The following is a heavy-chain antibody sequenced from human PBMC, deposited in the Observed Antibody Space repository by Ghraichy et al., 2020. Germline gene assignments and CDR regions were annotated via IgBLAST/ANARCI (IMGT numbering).Heavy chain of an antibody. V-gene: IGHV3-23*01. CDR3: AKGGSGYGMDV. Sequence: GESLNISCAASGFTFSSYAMSWVRQAPGKGLEWVSAISGSGGSTYYADSVKGRFTISRDNSKNTLYLQMNSLRAEDTAVYYCAKGGSGYGMDVWGQGTTVTVSS. CDR1: GFTFSSYA. J-gene: IGHJ6*02. D-gene: IGHD1-26*01. CDR2: ISGSGGST.